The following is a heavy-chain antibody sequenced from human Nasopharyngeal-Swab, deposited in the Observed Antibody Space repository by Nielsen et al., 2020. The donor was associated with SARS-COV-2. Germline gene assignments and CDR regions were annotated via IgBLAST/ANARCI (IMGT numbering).Heavy chain of an antibody. Sequence: SETLSLTCAVSGDSVSRGGSSWSWFRQAPGKELEWIGYIYYSGSTSYNPSLKSRISISTDTSKNQFSLELTSVTAADTAVYYCARRRAGDIWGQGTMVTVSS. CDR3: ARRRAGDI. CDR2: IYYSGST. D-gene: IGHD6-13*01. V-gene: IGHV4-30-4*07. J-gene: IGHJ3*02. CDR1: GDSVSRGGSS.